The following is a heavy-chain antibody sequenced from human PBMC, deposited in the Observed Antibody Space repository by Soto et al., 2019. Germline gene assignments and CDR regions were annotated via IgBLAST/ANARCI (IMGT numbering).Heavy chain of an antibody. CDR2: ISGSGGST. V-gene: IGHV3-23*01. J-gene: IGHJ4*02. D-gene: IGHD2-15*01. CDR1: VFTFSSYA. Sequence: GGSLVLSCAASVFTFSSYAMSWVRQAPGRGLEWVSAISGSGGSTYYADSVKGRFTISRDNSKNTLYLQMKSLRAEDTAVYYCAKQAYCSGGTCYSGPDYWGQGTMVTVSS. CDR3: AKQAYCSGGTCYSGPDY.